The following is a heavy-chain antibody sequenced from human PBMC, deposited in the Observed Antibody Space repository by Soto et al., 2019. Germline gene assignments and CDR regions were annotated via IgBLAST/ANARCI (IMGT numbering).Heavy chain of an antibody. CDR2: ISSSSSTI. D-gene: IGHD1-26*01. Sequence: EVQLVESGGGLVQPGGSLRLSCAASGFTFSTYSMNWVRQAPGKGLEWVSYISSSSSTIYYADSVKGRFTISRDNAKNILYLQMNSLRDEDTAVYYCASRNGGGSSLLFDYWGQGTLVTVSS. CDR1: GFTFSTYS. CDR3: ASRNGGGSSLLFDY. J-gene: IGHJ4*02. V-gene: IGHV3-48*02.